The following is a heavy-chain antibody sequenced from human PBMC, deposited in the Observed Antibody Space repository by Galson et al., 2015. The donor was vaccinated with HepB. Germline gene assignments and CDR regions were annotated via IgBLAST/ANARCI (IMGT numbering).Heavy chain of an antibody. CDR2: MNPNSGNT. J-gene: IGHJ6*03. Sequence: SVKVSCKASGYTFTSYDINWVRQATGQGLEWMGWMNPNSGNTGYAQKFQGRVTMTRNTSISTAYMELSSLRSEDTAVYYCARASNDYADRYYYYYYYMDVWGKGTTVTVSS. D-gene: IGHD4-17*01. CDR1: GYTFTSYD. CDR3: ARASNDYADRYYYYYYYMDV. V-gene: IGHV1-8*01.